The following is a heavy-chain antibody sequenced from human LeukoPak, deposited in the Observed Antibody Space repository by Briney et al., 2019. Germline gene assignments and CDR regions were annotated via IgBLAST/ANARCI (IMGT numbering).Heavy chain of an antibody. CDR3: VRGRQFLRFFDY. Sequence: SETLSLTCAVYGRSFSGYYWSWIRQPPGKGLEWIGEINHSGSTNYNPSLKSRVTISVDTSKNQFSLKLSSVTAADTGVYYCVRGRQFLRFFDYWGQGTLVTVSS. D-gene: IGHD3-3*01. V-gene: IGHV4-34*01. CDR1: GRSFSGYY. CDR2: INHSGST. J-gene: IGHJ4*02.